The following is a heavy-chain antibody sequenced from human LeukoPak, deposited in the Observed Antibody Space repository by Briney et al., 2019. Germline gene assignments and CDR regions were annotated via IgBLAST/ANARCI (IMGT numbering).Heavy chain of an antibody. D-gene: IGHD3-22*01. CDR1: GYTFTGYY. CDR3: ARDEGTYYYDSSGYYYNY. Sequence: ASVKVSCKASGYTFTGYYMHWVRQAPGQGRAWMGWINPNSGGTNYAQKFQGRVTTTRDTSISTAYMELSRLRSDDTAVYYCARDEGTYYYDSSGYYYNYWGQGTLVTVSS. J-gene: IGHJ4*02. V-gene: IGHV1-2*02. CDR2: INPNSGGT.